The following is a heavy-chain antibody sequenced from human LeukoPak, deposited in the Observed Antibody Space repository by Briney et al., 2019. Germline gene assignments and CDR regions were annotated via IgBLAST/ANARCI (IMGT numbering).Heavy chain of an antibody. CDR1: GGSFRGYY. Sequence: SETLSLTCAVYGGSFRGYYWSWIRQPPGKGLEWIGEINFGGSINYTPSLKSRVTISVDTSKNQFSLKLSSVTAADTAVYYCASRGYCSSPSCYENWFDPWGQGTLVTVSS. J-gene: IGHJ5*02. D-gene: IGHD2-2*01. V-gene: IGHV4-34*01. CDR3: ASRGYCSSPSCYENWFDP. CDR2: INFGGSI.